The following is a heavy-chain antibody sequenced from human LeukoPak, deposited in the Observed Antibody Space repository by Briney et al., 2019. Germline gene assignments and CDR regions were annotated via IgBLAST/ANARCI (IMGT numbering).Heavy chain of an antibody. Sequence: GASVKVSCKASGYTFTSYYMHWVRQAPGQGLEWMGIINPSGGSTSYAQKFQGRVTMTRDTSTSTVYMELSSLRSEDTAVYYCARGATRKTLANWFDPWGQGTLVTVSS. V-gene: IGHV1-46*01. D-gene: IGHD5-12*01. CDR3: ARGATRKTLANWFDP. J-gene: IGHJ5*02. CDR1: GYTFTSYY. CDR2: INPSGGST.